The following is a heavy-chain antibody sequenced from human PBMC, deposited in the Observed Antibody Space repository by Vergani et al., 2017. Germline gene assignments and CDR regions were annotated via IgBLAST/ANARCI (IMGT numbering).Heavy chain of an antibody. CDR1: GYTFTGYY. CDR2: INPNSGGT. CDR3: ARLASSSWIRYYYYYDMDV. Sequence: QVQLVQSGAEVKKPGASVKVSCKASGYTFTGYYMHWVRQAPGQGLEWMGWINPNSGGTNYAQKFQGRVTMTRDTSISTAYMELSRLRSDDTAVYYCARLASSSWIRYYYYYDMDVWGKGTTVTVSS. J-gene: IGHJ6*03. D-gene: IGHD6-13*01. V-gene: IGHV1-2*02.